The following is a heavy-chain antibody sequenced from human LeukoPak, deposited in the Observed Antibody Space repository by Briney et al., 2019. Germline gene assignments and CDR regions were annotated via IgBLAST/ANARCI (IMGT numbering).Heavy chain of an antibody. D-gene: IGHD1-26*01. CDR1: GYTFTSYY. Sequence: ASVKVSRKASGYTFTSYYMHWVRQAPGQGLEWMGIINPSGGSTSYAQKFQGRVTMTRDMSTSTVYMELSSLRSEDTAVYYCAREQMVGATFDYWGQGTLVTVSS. CDR2: INPSGGST. CDR3: AREQMVGATFDY. V-gene: IGHV1-46*01. J-gene: IGHJ4*02.